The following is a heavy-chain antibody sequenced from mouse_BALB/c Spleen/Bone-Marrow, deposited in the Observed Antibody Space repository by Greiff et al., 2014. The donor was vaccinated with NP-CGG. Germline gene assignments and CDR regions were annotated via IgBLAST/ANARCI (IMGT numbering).Heavy chain of an antibody. CDR3: ARGAYYRYDGFAY. V-gene: IGHV1-87*01. D-gene: IGHD2-14*01. Sequence: VHLVESGAELARPGASVKLSCKASGYTFSSYWMQWVKQRPGQGLEWIGSVYSGDGDTRYTQKFKGKATLTADKSSSTAYMQLSSLASEDSAVYYCARGAYYRYDGFAYWGQGTLVTVSA. CDR1: GYTFSSYW. J-gene: IGHJ3*01. CDR2: VYSGDGDT.